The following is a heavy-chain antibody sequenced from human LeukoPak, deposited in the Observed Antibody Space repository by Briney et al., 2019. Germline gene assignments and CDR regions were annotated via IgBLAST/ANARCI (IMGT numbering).Heavy chain of an antibody. V-gene: IGHV4-59*08. CDR2: IYYSGST. CDR3: ARHPYYDSSGYIEPDASDI. Sequence: SETLSLTCTVSGGSISSYYWSWIRQPPGKGLEWIGYIYYSGSTNYNPSLKSRVTISVDTSKNQFSLKLSSVTAADTAVYYCARHPYYDSSGYIEPDASDIWGQGTMVTVSS. J-gene: IGHJ3*02. CDR1: GGSISSYY. D-gene: IGHD3-22*01.